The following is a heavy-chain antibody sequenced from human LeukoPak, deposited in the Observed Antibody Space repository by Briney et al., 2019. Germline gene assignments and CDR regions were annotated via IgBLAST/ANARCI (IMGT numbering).Heavy chain of an antibody. V-gene: IGHV4-59*12. Sequence: PSETLSLTCTVSGGSISSFYWSWIRQPPGKGLEWIGYMHYSGSTNYNPSLKSRVTISVDTSKNQFSLRLSSVTAADTAVYYCARTIPTVTAKEYFQHWGQGTLVTVSS. D-gene: IGHD4-17*01. CDR3: ARTIPTVTAKEYFQH. CDR2: MHYSGST. CDR1: GGSISSFY. J-gene: IGHJ1*01.